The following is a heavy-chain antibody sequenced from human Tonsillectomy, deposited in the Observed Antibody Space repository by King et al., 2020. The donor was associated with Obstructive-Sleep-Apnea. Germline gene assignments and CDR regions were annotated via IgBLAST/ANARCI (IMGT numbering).Heavy chain of an antibody. Sequence: QLQESGPGLVKPSQTLSLTCTVSGGSIGSGGNYWTWIRQRPAEGLEWIGYIYDSGNTYYIPSLKSRVTMSLDTSKNQFSLRLTSVTAADTALYYCASGFDSASHYINWFDPWGPGALVIVSS. CDR2: IYDSGNT. CDR1: GGSIGSGGNY. CDR3: ASGFDSASHYINWFDP. J-gene: IGHJ5*02. D-gene: IGHD3-22*01. V-gene: IGHV4-31*03.